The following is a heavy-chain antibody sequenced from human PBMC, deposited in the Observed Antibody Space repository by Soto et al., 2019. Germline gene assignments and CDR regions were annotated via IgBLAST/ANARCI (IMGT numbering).Heavy chain of an antibody. CDR2: IIPIFGTV. CDR1: GGTFSSYA. J-gene: IGHJ2*01. Sequence: QVQLVQSGAEVKKPGSSVKVSCKASGGTFSSYAISWVRQAPGQGLEWMGGIIPIFGTVNYALKFQGRVTITADESTSTAYMELSSLRSEDTAVYYCARGNHRWLQLWYFDLWGRGTLVTVSS. V-gene: IGHV1-69*12. D-gene: IGHD5-12*01. CDR3: ARGNHRWLQLWYFDL.